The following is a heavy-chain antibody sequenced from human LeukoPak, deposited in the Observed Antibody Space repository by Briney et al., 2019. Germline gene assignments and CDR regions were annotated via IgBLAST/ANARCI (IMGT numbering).Heavy chain of an antibody. CDR1: GGSFSGYY. CDR2: INHSGST. J-gene: IGHJ4*02. Sequence: PSETLPLTCAVYGGSFSGYYWSWIRQPPGKGLEWIGEINHSGSTNYNPSLKSRVTISVDTSKNQFSLKLSSVTAADTAVYYCAREVGSYYGAAGGGYYFDYWGQGTLVTVSS. V-gene: IGHV4-34*01. CDR3: AREVGSYYGAAGGGYYFDY. D-gene: IGHD1-26*01.